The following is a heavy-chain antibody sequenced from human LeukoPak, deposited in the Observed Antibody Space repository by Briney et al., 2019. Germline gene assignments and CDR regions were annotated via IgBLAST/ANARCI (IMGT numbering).Heavy chain of an antibody. CDR2: ISYGGIDK. CDR3: ARESWSDSVAFDI. D-gene: IGHD3-3*01. Sequence: GGSLRLSCAASGFTFSSYEMNWVRQAPGEGLEWVGLISYGGIDKSYADSVKGRFTISRDSSKRTLYLQMNSLRAEDTAMYYCARESWSDSVAFDIWGLGTMVIVSS. CDR1: GFTFSSYE. V-gene: IGHV3-30*04. J-gene: IGHJ3*02.